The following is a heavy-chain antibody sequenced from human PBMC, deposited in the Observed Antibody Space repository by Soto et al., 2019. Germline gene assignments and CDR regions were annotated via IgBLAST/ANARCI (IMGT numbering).Heavy chain of an antibody. V-gene: IGHV1-18*01. CDR1: GYTFTNFG. D-gene: IGHD3-16*01. Sequence: QVQLVQYGAEVKKPGASVKVSCKASGYTFTNFGISWVRQAPGQGLEWMGWISAYNGNTNYAQKFQGRVTMTTDTSTSTAYMEVRSLSFDYSAVYYCARGGTPIDYRGQGTLVTVSS. CDR3: ARGGTPIDY. J-gene: IGHJ4*02. CDR2: ISAYNGNT.